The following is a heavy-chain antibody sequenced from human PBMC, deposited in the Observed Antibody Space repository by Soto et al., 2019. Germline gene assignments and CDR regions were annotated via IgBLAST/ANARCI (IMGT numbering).Heavy chain of an antibody. V-gene: IGHV5-51*01. Sequence: GESLKISCKGSGYSFTSYWIGWVRQMPGKGLEWMGIIYPGDSDTRYSPSFQGQVTISADKSISTAYLQWSSLEASDTAMYYCASLGIAAGYIDAFDIWGQGTMVTVSS. D-gene: IGHD6-13*01. CDR2: IYPGDSDT. J-gene: IGHJ3*02. CDR3: ASLGIAAGYIDAFDI. CDR1: GYSFTSYW.